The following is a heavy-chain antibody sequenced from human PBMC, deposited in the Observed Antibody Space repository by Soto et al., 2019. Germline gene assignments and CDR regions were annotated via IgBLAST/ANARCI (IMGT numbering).Heavy chain of an antibody. Sequence: PGGSLRLSCAASGFTVSSNDMSWVRQAPGKGLEWVSVIYSGGSTYYADSVKGRFTISRDNSKNTLYLQMNSLRAEDTAVYYCVFNFWSGSLTFDYWGQGTLVTVSS. CDR3: VFNFWSGSLTFDY. CDR2: IYSGGST. J-gene: IGHJ4*02. CDR1: GFTVSSND. V-gene: IGHV3-53*01. D-gene: IGHD3-3*01.